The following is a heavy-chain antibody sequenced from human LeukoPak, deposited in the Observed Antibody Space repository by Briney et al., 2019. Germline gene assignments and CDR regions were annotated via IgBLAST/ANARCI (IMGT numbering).Heavy chain of an antibody. CDR3: AVPAAMDGFDY. Sequence: SVKVSCKASGGTFSSYAISWVRQAPGQGPEWMGGIIPIFGTANYAQKFQGRVTITTDESTSTAYMELSSLRSEDTAVYYCAVPAAMDGFDYWGQGTLVTVSS. CDR2: IIPIFGTA. V-gene: IGHV1-69*05. CDR1: GGTFSSYA. D-gene: IGHD2-2*01. J-gene: IGHJ4*02.